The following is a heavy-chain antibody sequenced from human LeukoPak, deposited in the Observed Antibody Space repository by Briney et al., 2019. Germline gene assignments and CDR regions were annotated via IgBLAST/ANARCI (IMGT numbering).Heavy chain of an antibody. CDR1: GYSIRSDYY. CDR2: MQHRGST. J-gene: IGHJ4*02. CDR3: VRDPPAAAGDY. Sequence: SETLSLTCTVSGYSIRSDYYWGWIRQPPGKGLERIGAMQHRGSTYFNPSLRSRVTISIDLSRNQFSLKLSSVTAADTAVYYCVRDPPAAAGDYWGQGTLVTVSS. D-gene: IGHD6-13*01. V-gene: IGHV4-38-2*02.